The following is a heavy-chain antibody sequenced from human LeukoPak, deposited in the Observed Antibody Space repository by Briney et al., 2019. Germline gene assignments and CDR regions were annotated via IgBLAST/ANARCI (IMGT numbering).Heavy chain of an antibody. Sequence: ASVKVSCKVSGYTLTELSMHWVRPAPGKGLEWMGGFDPEDGETIYAQKFQGRVTMTEDTSTDTAYMELSSLRSEDTAVYYCATEARRGYSGYDYLPFDYWGQGTLVTVSS. V-gene: IGHV1-24*01. D-gene: IGHD5-12*01. CDR3: ATEARRGYSGYDYLPFDY. CDR2: FDPEDGET. J-gene: IGHJ4*02. CDR1: GYTLTELS.